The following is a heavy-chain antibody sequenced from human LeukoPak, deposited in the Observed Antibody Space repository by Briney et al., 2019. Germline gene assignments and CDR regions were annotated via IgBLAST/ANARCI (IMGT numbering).Heavy chain of an antibody. V-gene: IGHV1-2*02. D-gene: IGHD3-22*01. CDR2: INPNSGGT. J-gene: IGHJ4*02. CDR1: GYTSTDYY. CDR3: AYYDCSGGHCALDYFDS. Sequence: ASVKVSCKASGYTSTDYYMHWVRQAPGQGLEWMGWINPNSGGTNYAQKFQGRVTMTRDTSISTAYMELSRLRSDDTAVYYCAYYDCSGGHCALDYFDSWGQGTLVTVSS.